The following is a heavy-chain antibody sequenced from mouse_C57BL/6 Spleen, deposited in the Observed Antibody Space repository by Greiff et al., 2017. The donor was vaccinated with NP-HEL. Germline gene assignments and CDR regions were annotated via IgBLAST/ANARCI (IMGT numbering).Heavy chain of an antibody. CDR1: GYAFSSSW. CDR3: AARCSRAY. J-gene: IGHJ3*01. Sequence: VQLQQSGPELVKPGASVKISCKASGYAFSSSWMNWVKQRPGKGLEWIGRIYPGDGDTNYNGKFKGKATLTADKSSTTAYMQLSSLTSEDSAVYYCAARCSRAYWGQGTPVTVSA. CDR2: IYPGDGDT. V-gene: IGHV1-82*01.